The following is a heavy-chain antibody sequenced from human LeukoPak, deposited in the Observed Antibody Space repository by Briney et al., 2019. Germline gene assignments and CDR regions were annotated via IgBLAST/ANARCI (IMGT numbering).Heavy chain of an antibody. CDR2: FDPEDGET. V-gene: IGHV1-24*01. CDR3: ATGAVVVPAASYYYYYMDV. Sequence: ASVKVSCKVSGYTLTELSMHWVRQAPGKGLEWRGGFDPEDGETIYAQKFQGRVTMTEDTSTDTAYMELSSLRSEDTAVYYCATGAVVVPAASYYYYYMDVWGKGTTVTVSS. J-gene: IGHJ6*03. D-gene: IGHD2-2*01. CDR1: GYTLTELS.